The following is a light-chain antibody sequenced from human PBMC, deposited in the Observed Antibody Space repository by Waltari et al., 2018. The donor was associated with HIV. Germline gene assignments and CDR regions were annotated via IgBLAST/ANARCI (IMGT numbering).Light chain of an antibody. CDR2: GKN. CDR1: SLSSYY. Sequence: SSELTQDPAVSVALGQTVRITCQRDSLSSYYASWYQQKPEQAPVLVIGGKNSRPSGIPDRFSGSSSRNTGTLTNAGAQAGDEADCCWSARDSSGNHLNGVFGGGTKLTGL. CDR3: SARDSSGNHLNGV. J-gene: IGLJ3*02. V-gene: IGLV3-19*01.